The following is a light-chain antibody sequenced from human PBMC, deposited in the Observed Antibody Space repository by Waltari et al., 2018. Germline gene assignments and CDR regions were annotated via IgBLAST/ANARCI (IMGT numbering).Light chain of an antibody. J-gene: IGKJ1*01. V-gene: IGKV1-39*01. CDR1: QSITRY. CDR3: QQSDDDTWT. Sequence: DIQMTQSPSSLSASVGDRVTITCRSSQSITRYLNWYQKKPGKAPKVLIYGASNLQGGVPSRFRGSGSGTDFTLTSTSRQPEELATYYCQQSDDDTWTFGQGTKVEIK. CDR2: GAS.